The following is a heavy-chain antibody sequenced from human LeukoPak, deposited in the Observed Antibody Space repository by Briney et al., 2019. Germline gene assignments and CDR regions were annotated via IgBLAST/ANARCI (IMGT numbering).Heavy chain of an antibody. CDR2: IYHSGST. Sequence: SETLSLICTVSGYSISSGYYWGWIRQPPGKGLEWIGSIYHSGSTYYNPSLKSRVTISVDTSKNQFSLKLSSVTAADTAVYYCARGVDPSLDPQYYYDSSGYYFYWFDPWGQGTLVTVSS. CDR3: ARGVDPSLDPQYYYDSSGYYFYWFDP. V-gene: IGHV4-38-2*02. D-gene: IGHD3-22*01. CDR1: GYSISSGYY. J-gene: IGHJ5*02.